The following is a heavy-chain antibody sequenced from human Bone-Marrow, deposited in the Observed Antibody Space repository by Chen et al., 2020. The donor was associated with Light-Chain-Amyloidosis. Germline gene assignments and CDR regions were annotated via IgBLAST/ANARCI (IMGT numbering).Heavy chain of an antibody. D-gene: IGHD2-2*01. Sequence: EVQLVESGGGLVQPGRSLRPSCAASGSNFDDYAMHWVRQAPGKGLEWVSGISWNSGSIGYADSVKGRFTISRDNAKNSLYLQMNSLRAEDTALYYCAKDIIPAATGGWNWFDPWGQGTLVTVSS. CDR1: GSNFDDYA. J-gene: IGHJ5*02. CDR3: AKDIIPAATGGWNWFDP. V-gene: IGHV3-9*01. CDR2: ISWNSGSI.